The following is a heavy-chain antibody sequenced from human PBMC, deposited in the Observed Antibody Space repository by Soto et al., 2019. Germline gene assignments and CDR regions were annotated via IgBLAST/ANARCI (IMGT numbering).Heavy chain of an antibody. J-gene: IGHJ4*02. V-gene: IGHV3-15*07. D-gene: IGHD3-22*01. CDR2: IKSKGGGEKK. CDR3: AWDSSGRFRTDH. Sequence: EVQLVESGGGLVKPGDSLRLSCVVSGLKFSDAWMNWVRQAPGKGLEWVGRIKSKGGGEKKDDAAPVKGRFAISRDXSRDTLYLQMNSLKTEDTAVYYCAWDSSGRFRTDHWGQGALVTVSS. CDR1: GLKFSDAW.